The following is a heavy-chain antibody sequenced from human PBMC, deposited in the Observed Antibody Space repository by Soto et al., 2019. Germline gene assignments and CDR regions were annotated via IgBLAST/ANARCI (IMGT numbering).Heavy chain of an antibody. CDR1: GYTFTNND. J-gene: IGHJ5*02. Sequence: GPSVKVSCTASGYTFTNNDVSWVRQATGQGLEWMGWMNPGSGDTGYAQKFQGRVTMTRDISIATAYMELNSLTSEDTAIYYCARMESFGSLNWFDPWGQGTLVTVSS. CDR2: MNPGSGDT. D-gene: IGHD5-18*01. V-gene: IGHV1-8*02. CDR3: ARMESFGSLNWFDP.